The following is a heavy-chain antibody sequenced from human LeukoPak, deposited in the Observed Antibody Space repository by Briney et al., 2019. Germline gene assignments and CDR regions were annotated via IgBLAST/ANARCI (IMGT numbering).Heavy chain of an antibody. CDR1: GYTFTSYG. CDR2: ISAYNGNT. J-gene: IGHJ4*02. CDR3: ARDRPGKEQWLVY. V-gene: IGHV1-18*04. Sequence: ASVTVSCKASGYTFTSYGISWVRLAPGQGLEWMGWISAYNGNTNYAQKLQGRVTMTTDTSTSTAYVELRSLRSDDTAVYYCARDRPGKEQWLVYWGQGTLVTVSS. D-gene: IGHD6-19*01.